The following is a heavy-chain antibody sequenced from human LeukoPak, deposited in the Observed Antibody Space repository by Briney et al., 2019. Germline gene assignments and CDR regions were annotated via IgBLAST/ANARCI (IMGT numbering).Heavy chain of an antibody. CDR3: ARRFGTAAGYYFDY. CDR1: GYSFTSYW. D-gene: IGHD6-13*01. J-gene: IGHJ4*02. V-gene: IGHV5-51*01. CDR2: IYPGDSDT. Sequence: GEALKISCKGSGYSFTSYWIGWVRQMPGKGLEWMWIIYPGDSDTRYSPSLQGQVTISADKALSTAYPQWSSLQASDTAMYYCARRFGTAAGYYFDYWGQGTLVTVSS.